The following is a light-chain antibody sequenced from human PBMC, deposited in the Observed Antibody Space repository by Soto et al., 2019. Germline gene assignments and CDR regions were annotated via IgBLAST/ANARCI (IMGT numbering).Light chain of an antibody. CDR2: NAS. CDR3: QQSYSSPRT. Sequence: DIQMTQSPSSLSASVGDRVTITCRASQSIITYLNWYQQKPGKAPKLLISNASSLQSGVPSRFSGSGSERDFTLSITSLQPDDYATYYCQQSYSSPRTFGQGTKLDIK. J-gene: IGKJ2*01. V-gene: IGKV1-39*01. CDR1: QSIITY.